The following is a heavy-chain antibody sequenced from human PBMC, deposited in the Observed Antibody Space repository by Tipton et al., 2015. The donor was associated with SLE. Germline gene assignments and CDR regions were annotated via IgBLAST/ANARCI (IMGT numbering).Heavy chain of an antibody. CDR3: ARSPLYYDYWNGYSNDDGFDI. CDR1: GGSISSSSYY. CDR2: IYYSGRT. Sequence: TLSLTCIASGGSISSSSYYWGWIRQPPGKGLEWIGRIYYSGRTFYNPSLKSRVTISVDTSKNQFSLKLSSVTAADTAVYYCARSPLYYDYWNGYSNDDGFDIWGQGTMVTVSS. D-gene: IGHD3-3*01. V-gene: IGHV4-39*01. J-gene: IGHJ3*02.